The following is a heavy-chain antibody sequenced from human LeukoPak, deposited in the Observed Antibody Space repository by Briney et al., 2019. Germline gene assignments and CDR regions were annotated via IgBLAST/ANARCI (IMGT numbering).Heavy chain of an antibody. Sequence: SQTLSLTCTVSGGSISSGSYYWSWIRQPPGKGLEWIGYIYYSGSTNYNPSLKSRVTISVDTSKNQFSLKLSSVTAADTAVYYCASLGGPGNSSSWYVLCWGEWGIDYWGQGTLVTVSS. J-gene: IGHJ4*02. D-gene: IGHD6-13*01. CDR1: GGSISSGSYY. CDR3: ASLGGPGNSSSWYVLCWGEWGIDY. V-gene: IGHV4-61*01. CDR2: IYYSGST.